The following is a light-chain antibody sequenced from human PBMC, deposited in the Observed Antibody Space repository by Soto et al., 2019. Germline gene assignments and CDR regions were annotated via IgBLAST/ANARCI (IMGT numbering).Light chain of an antibody. CDR3: QRRSNWPPT. CDR2: DAS. Sequence: EIVLTQSPATLSLSPGERATLSCRASQSVSSYLAWYQQKPGQAPRLLIYDASNRATGIPARFSGSGSGTDFTRTISSLEPEDFAVYYCQRRSNWPPTFGPGTKVDIK. J-gene: IGKJ3*01. V-gene: IGKV3-11*01. CDR1: QSVSSY.